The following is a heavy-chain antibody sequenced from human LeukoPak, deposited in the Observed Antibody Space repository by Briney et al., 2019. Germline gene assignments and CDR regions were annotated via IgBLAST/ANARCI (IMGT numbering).Heavy chain of an antibody. CDR2: IYYSGST. J-gene: IGHJ4*02. CDR3: ARWYYYGSGSKFDY. CDR1: GGSISSYY. V-gene: IGHV4-59*08. Sequence: KSSETLSLACTVSGGSISSYYWSWIRQPPGKGLEWIGYIYYSGSTNYNPSLKSRVTISVDTSKNQFSLKLSSVTAADTAVYYCARWYYYGSGSKFDYWGQGTLVTVSS. D-gene: IGHD3-10*01.